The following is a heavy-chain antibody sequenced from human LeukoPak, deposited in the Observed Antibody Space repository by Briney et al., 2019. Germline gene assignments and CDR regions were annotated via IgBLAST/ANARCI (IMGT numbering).Heavy chain of an antibody. Sequence: GGSLRLSCAASGFTFSNYWMHWVRQAPGKGLVWVSRVNSDGSSTSYADPVKGRFTTSRDNAKNTVYLQMNSLRAEDTAVYYCGRGGKVEQLVLARWGQGSLVTVSS. V-gene: IGHV3-74*01. D-gene: IGHD6-13*01. CDR3: GRGGKVEQLVLAR. J-gene: IGHJ4*02. CDR1: GFTFSNYW. CDR2: VNSDGSST.